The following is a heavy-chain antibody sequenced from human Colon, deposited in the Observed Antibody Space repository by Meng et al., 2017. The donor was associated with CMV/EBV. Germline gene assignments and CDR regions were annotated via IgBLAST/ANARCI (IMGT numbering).Heavy chain of an antibody. CDR1: GGSISSGGYY. D-gene: IGHD2-15*01. CDR2: IYYTGST. V-gene: IGHV4-31*03. J-gene: IGHJ4*02. Sequence: LTCTVSGGSISSGGYYWSWIRQHPGKGLEWIGYIYYTGSTYYNPSLKSRVVISGGTSKNQFSLKLSSVTAADTAVYFCARDPGSGPDYWGQGTLVTVSS. CDR3: ARDPGSGPDY.